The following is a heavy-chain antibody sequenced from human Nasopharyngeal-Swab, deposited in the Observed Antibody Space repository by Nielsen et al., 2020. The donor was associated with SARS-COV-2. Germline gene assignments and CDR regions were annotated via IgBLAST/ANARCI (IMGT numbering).Heavy chain of an antibody. Sequence: GESLKISCAASGFTFSNYGMSWVRQAPGKGLEWVSGINDSGDSTYDADSVKDRFTISRDNARNSLYLQMNSLRAEDTAVYYCARDHGYSSGWWGAFDIWGQGTMVTVSS. V-gene: IGHV3-23*01. CDR1: GFTFSNYG. CDR3: ARDHGYSSGWWGAFDI. J-gene: IGHJ3*02. CDR2: INDSGDST. D-gene: IGHD6-19*01.